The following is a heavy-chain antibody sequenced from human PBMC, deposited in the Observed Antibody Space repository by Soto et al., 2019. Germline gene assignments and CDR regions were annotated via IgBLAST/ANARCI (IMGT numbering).Heavy chain of an antibody. D-gene: IGHD3-3*01. V-gene: IGHV4-30-2*01. J-gene: IGHJ6*02. Sequence: SETLSLTCAVSGDSITSVGYSWSWIRQPPGKALEWIGYIYHTGTTYYTAALKSRVTISLDRSKNRISLGLNSVTAADTAVYYCAATVFGEYSHYALDVWGQGTTVTVSS. CDR3: AATVFGEYSHYALDV. CDR1: GDSITSVGYS. CDR2: IYHTGTT.